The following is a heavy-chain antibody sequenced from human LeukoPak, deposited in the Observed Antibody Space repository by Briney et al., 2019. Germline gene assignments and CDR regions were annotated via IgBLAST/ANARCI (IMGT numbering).Heavy chain of an antibody. Sequence: PGRSLRLSCAASGFTFSSYGMHWVRQAPGQGLEWMGWINPNSGGTNYAQKFQGRVTMTRDTSISTAYMELSRLRSDDTAVYYCARDGKGKDWGQGTLVTVSS. D-gene: IGHD1-1*01. CDR3: ARDGKGKD. J-gene: IGHJ4*02. V-gene: IGHV1-2*02. CDR1: GFTFSSYG. CDR2: INPNSGGT.